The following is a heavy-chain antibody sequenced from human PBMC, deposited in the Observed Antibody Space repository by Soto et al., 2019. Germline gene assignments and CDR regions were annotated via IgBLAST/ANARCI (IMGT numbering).Heavy chain of an antibody. J-gene: IGHJ4*02. Sequence: ASVEVSCKXSGYTFTSYGISWVRQAPGQGLEWMGWISAYNGNTNYAQKLQGRVTMTTDTSTSTAYMELRSLRSDDTAVYYCARHSRVPTYYYDSSGYLVYWGQGTLVTVSS. D-gene: IGHD3-22*01. CDR1: GYTFTSYG. CDR3: ARHSRVPTYYYDSSGYLVY. CDR2: ISAYNGNT. V-gene: IGHV1-18*04.